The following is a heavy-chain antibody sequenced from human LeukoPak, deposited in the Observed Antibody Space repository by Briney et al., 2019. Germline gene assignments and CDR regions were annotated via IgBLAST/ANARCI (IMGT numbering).Heavy chain of an antibody. CDR3: ARGITMVRGARYNWFDP. Sequence: SETLSLTCTVSGGSISSGDYYWSWIRQPPGKGLEWIGYIYYSGSTYYNPSLKSRVTISVDTSKNQFSLKLSSVTAADTAAYCCARGITMVRGARYNWFDPRGQGTLVTVSS. CDR2: IYYSGST. J-gene: IGHJ5*02. CDR1: GGSISSGDYY. D-gene: IGHD3-10*01. V-gene: IGHV4-30-4*08.